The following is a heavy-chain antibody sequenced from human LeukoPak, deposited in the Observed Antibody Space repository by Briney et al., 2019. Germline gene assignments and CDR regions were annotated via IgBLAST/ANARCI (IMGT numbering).Heavy chain of an antibody. V-gene: IGHV3-7*02. J-gene: IGHJ4*02. CDR2: IKEDGSES. CDR1: GFTFTSHW. Sequence: PGGSLRLSCAASGFTFTSHWMSWVRRVPGKGLEWVALIKEDGSESHYVDSVEGRFTVSIDNAKNSLHLQMNSMRAEDTAVYYCATTTSFPVVAPGGLWGQGTLVTVSS. CDR3: ATTTSFPVVAPGGL. D-gene: IGHD4-23*01.